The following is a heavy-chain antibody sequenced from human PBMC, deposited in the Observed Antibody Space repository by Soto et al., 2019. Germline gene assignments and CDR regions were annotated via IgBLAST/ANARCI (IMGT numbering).Heavy chain of an antibody. CDR2: MSGSSSTI. CDR1: GFTFSIYS. Sequence: PGGSLRLSCAASGFTFSIYSMNWVRQALGKGLEWVSYMSGSSSTIRYADSVKGRFTISRDNAKNSLYLQMNSLRDEDTAVYYCARSEFYFGSSGYHFDYWGQGTLVTVSS. CDR3: ARSEFYFGSSGYHFDY. V-gene: IGHV3-48*02. J-gene: IGHJ4*02. D-gene: IGHD3-22*01.